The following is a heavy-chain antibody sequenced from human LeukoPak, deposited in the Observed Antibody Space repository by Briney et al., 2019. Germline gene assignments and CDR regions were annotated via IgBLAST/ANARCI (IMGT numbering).Heavy chain of an antibody. CDR2: IIPILGIA. V-gene: IGHV1-69*04. CDR3: ASEELGDLSYYGMDV. CDR1: GGTFSSYA. J-gene: IGHJ6*02. Sequence: GASVKVSCKASGGTFSSYAISWVRQAPGQGLEWMGRIIPILGIANYAQKFQGRVTITADKSTSTAYMELSNLRSEDTAVYYCASEELGDLSYYGMDVWGQGTTVTVSS. D-gene: IGHD7-27*01.